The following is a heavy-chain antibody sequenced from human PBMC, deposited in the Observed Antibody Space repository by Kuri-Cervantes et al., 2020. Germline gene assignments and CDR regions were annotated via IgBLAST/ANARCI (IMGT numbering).Heavy chain of an antibody. J-gene: IGHJ6*03. Sequence: SETLSLTCTVSGGSISSYYWSWTRQPAGKGLEWIGRMYTSGSTNYNPSFKSRVTISVDKSKNQVSLKLSSVTAADTAVYYCARGRRRSSSYYYYYYYMDVWGKGTTVTVSS. D-gene: IGHD3-22*01. CDR3: ARGRRRSSSYYYYYYYMDV. CDR1: GGSISSYY. CDR2: MYTSGST. V-gene: IGHV4-4*07.